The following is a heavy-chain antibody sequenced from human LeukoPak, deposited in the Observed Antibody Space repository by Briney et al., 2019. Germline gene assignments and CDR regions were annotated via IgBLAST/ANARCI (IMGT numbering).Heavy chain of an antibody. V-gene: IGHV1-8*03. CDR3: ARGRGIITMIVVVNYYFDY. CDR1: GYTFTSYA. J-gene: IGHJ4*02. Sequence: ALVKVSCKASGYTFTSYAMNWVRQATGQRLKWMGWMNPNSGNTGYAQKFQGRVTITRNTSISTAYMELSSLRSEDTAVYYCARGRGIITMIVVVNYYFDYWGQGTLVTVSS. D-gene: IGHD3-22*01. CDR2: MNPNSGNT.